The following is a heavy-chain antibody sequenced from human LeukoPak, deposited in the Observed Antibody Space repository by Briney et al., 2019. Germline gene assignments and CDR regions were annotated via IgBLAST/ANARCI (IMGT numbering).Heavy chain of an antibody. V-gene: IGHV3-23*01. CDR3: AKYRTTSSSRDFDS. CDR1: GFTFPSYA. CDR2: ISAGSNG. D-gene: IGHD6-6*01. Sequence: GGSLRLSCAASGFTFPSYAMTWVRQAPGKGLEWVSVISAGSNGYYADSVKGRSTVSRDNSKNTLYLQMSSLRDEDTAVYYCAKYRTTSSSRDFDSWGPGTLVTVSS. J-gene: IGHJ4*02.